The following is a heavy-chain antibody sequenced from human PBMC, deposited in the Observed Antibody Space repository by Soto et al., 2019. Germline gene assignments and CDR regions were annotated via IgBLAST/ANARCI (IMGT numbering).Heavy chain of an antibody. Sequence: PSETLSLSCAISGAPLTLGDYAWNWMRQPPGKCLEWIGYIFHGGRTYYNPSLRSRVTIAVDRSRTQISLKMSSVTAADTAVYYRARGRVVVPAAVMFNCLDPWGKEALVTVS. CDR3: ARGRVVVPAAVMFNCLDP. D-gene: IGHD2-2*01. CDR1: GAPLTLGDYA. V-gene: IGHV4-30-2*01. CDR2: IFHGGRT. J-gene: IGHJ5*02.